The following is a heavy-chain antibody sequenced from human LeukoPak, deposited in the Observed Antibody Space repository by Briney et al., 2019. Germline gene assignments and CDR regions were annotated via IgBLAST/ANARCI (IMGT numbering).Heavy chain of an antibody. Sequence: SVKVSCKASGGTFSSYAISWVRQAPGQGLEWMGGIIPIFGTANYAQKFQGRVTITADESTSTAYMELSSLRSEDTAVYYCARNIYGSGSMDVWGQGTTVTISS. J-gene: IGHJ6*02. V-gene: IGHV1-69*13. D-gene: IGHD3-10*01. CDR2: IIPIFGTA. CDR3: ARNIYGSGSMDV. CDR1: GGTFSSYA.